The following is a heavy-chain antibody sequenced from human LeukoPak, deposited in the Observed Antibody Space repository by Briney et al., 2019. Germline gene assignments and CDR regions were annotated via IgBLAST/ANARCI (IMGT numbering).Heavy chain of an antibody. J-gene: IGHJ4*02. CDR1: GGSVSSGSYY. CDR3: ARERSGSYYDY. CDR2: IYYSGST. V-gene: IGHV4-61*01. D-gene: IGHD1-26*01. Sequence: SETLSLTCTVSGGSVSSGSYYWSWIRQPPGKGLEWIGYIYYSGSTNYNPSLKSRVTISVDASKNQFSLKLSSVTAADTAVYYCARERSGSYYDYWGRGTLVTVSS.